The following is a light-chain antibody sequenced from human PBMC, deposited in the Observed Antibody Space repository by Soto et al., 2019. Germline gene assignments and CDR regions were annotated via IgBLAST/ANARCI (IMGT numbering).Light chain of an antibody. CDR3: NSYAGSNNWV. Sequence: QSALTQPPSASRSPGQSVTISCTGTSSDVGGYNYVSWYQQHPGKAPKLMIYEVSKRHSGVPDRFSGSKSGNTASLTVSGLQAEDEADYYCNSYAGSNNWVFGGGTKLTVL. J-gene: IGLJ3*02. V-gene: IGLV2-8*02. CDR2: EVS. CDR1: SSDVGGYNY.